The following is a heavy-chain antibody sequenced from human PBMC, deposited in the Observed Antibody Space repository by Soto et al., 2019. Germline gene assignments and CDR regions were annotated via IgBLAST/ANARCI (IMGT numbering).Heavy chain of an antibody. CDR3: ARDQETNDYIWGSYRSPNWFDP. CDR1: GFTFSSYS. Sequence: GGSLRLSCAASGFTFSSYSMNWVRQAPGKGLEWVSYISSGSSTIYYADSVKGRFTISRDNAKNSLYLQMNSLRDEDTAVYYCARDQETNDYIWGSYRSPNWFDPWGQGTLVTVSS. J-gene: IGHJ5*02. D-gene: IGHD3-16*02. CDR2: ISSGSSTI. V-gene: IGHV3-48*02.